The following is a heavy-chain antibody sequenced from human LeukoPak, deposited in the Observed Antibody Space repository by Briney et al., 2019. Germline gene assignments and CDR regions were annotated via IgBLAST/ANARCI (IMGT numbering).Heavy chain of an antibody. CDR1: GYTFTSYA. Sequence: ASVKVSCKASGYTFTSYAMNWVRQAPGQGLEWMGWINTNTGNPTYAQGFTGRFVFSLDTSVSTAYLQISSLKAEDTAVYYCARAAARVAARPYYYYYYMDVWGKGTTVTVSS. J-gene: IGHJ6*03. V-gene: IGHV7-4-1*02. CDR3: ARAAARVAARPYYYYYYMDV. CDR2: INTNTGNP. D-gene: IGHD6-6*01.